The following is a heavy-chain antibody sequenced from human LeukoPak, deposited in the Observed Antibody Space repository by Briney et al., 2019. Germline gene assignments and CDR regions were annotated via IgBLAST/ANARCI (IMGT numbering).Heavy chain of an antibody. D-gene: IGHD1-26*01. Sequence: GGSLRLSCAASGFTFSSYAMSWVRQAPGKGLEWVSAISGSGGSTYYADSVKGRFTISRDNSENTLYLQMNSLRAEDTAVYYCAKSGSYYIFLYDYWGQGTLVTVSS. CDR2: ISGSGGST. CDR3: AKSGSYYIFLYDY. CDR1: GFTFSSYA. V-gene: IGHV3-23*01. J-gene: IGHJ4*02.